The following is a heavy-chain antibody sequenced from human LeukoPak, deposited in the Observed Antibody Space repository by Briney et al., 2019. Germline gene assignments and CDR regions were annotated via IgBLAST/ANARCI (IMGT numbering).Heavy chain of an antibody. CDR1: GDSISSYY. Sequence: PSETLSLTCTVSGDSISSYYWSWIRQPRGKGLEWIGYIYYTGSTNYNPSLKSRVTISVDTSKNRFSLKLSSVTAADTAVYYCASNHYNGNYLYYFDYWGQGTLVTVSS. D-gene: IGHD1-26*01. CDR3: ASNHYNGNYLYYFDY. J-gene: IGHJ4*02. CDR2: IYYTGST. V-gene: IGHV4-59*08.